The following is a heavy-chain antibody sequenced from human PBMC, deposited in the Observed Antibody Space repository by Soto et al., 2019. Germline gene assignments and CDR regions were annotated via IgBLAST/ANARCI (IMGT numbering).Heavy chain of an antibody. J-gene: IGHJ6*02. Sequence: GGSLRLSCTASGFTFNSYSMHWVRQAPGKGLEWVALISHDGYNTYYAVSVKGRFTISRDNSRNTVFLQMSSLRPDDTSVYYCARPHITPAVPLDYGLDVWGQGTTVTVSS. CDR3: ARPHITPAVPLDYGLDV. CDR2: ISHDGYNT. CDR1: GFTFNSYS. V-gene: IGHV3-30-3*01. D-gene: IGHD1-1*01.